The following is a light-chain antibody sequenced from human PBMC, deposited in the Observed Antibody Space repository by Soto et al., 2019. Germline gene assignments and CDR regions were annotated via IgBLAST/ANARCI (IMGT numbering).Light chain of an antibody. CDR3: SSYTTATTLDCV. J-gene: IGLJ1*01. CDR1: RNPIGGYDY. V-gene: IGLV2-14*03. Sequence: QSATTQHISATASPGQSITITCTGTRNPIGGYDYVSWYQQHPDKAPKLMIYGVSNRPSGVSSRFSGSKSVNTASLTISGLQADDEADYYCSSYTTATTLDCVFGTGTKGTGL. CDR2: GVS.